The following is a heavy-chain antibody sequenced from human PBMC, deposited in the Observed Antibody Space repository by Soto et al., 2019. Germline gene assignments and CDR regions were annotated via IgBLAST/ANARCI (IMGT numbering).Heavy chain of an antibody. J-gene: IGHJ3*01. V-gene: IGHV4-31*03. CDR1: GGSISSGGFY. CDR3: ARVGISASDPFDF. Sequence: QVQLQESGPGLVKPSQTLSLSCTVSGGSISSGGFYWSWIRQFPGKGLEWIANIYYTGSTYYNESLKSRVTISVDTSENQFSLRFNSVTAADTAVYYCARVGISASDPFDFWGQWTMVTVSS. D-gene: IGHD3-3*02. CDR2: IYYTGST.